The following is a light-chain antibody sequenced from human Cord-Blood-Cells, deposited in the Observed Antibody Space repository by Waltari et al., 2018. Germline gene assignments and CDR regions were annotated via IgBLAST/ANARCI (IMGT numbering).Light chain of an antibody. CDR1: SSDVGGYNY. Sequence: QSALTQPASVSGSPGQSITISCTGTSSDVGGYNYVPWYQQPPGKAPKLMIYDVSKRPSGVSNRFSGSKSGNTASLTISGLQAEDEADYYCSSYTSSSTSWVFGGGTKLTVL. J-gene: IGLJ3*02. V-gene: IGLV2-14*01. CDR3: SSYTSSSTSWV. CDR2: DVS.